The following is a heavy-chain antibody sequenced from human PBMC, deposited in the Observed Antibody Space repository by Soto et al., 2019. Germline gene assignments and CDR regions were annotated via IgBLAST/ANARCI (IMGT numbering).Heavy chain of an antibody. CDR1: GFVFSNYA. J-gene: IGHJ4*02. Sequence: GGSLRLSCAASGFVFSNYAMFWFRQAPGRGLEWVSTIYAAGGGKYYGDSMKGRFTISRDNAKNSLYLEMNSLRAEDTAVYYCARESEDLTSNFDYWGQGTLVTVSS. CDR3: ARESEDLTSNFDY. CDR2: IYAAGGGK. V-gene: IGHV3-21*06.